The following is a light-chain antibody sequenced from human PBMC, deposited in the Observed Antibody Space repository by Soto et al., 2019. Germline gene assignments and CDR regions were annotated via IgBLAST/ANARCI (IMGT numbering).Light chain of an antibody. CDR1: RAISYW. CDR3: QQYNTFSFT. Sequence: DIQMTQSPSTLPASLGDRVTITCRASRAISYWLAWYQQRPGKAPKLLIYRASRLESGVPSMFSGSGSETEFNLHISGLQPDDFATYYCQQYNTFSFTFGQGTKMEI. V-gene: IGKV1-5*03. CDR2: RAS. J-gene: IGKJ2*01.